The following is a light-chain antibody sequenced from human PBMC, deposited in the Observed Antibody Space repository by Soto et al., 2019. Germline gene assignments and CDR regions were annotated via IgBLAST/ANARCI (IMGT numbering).Light chain of an antibody. J-gene: IGKJ3*01. CDR2: GAS. CDR3: QQYDNLPFT. CDR1: QSISNW. Sequence: DIQMTQSPSTLSASVGDRVTITCRTSQSISNWLAWYQQKPGKAPKLLISGASSLESGVPSRFSGSGSGTEFTLTISSLQPDDFATYYCQQYDNLPFTFGPGTRVDLK. V-gene: IGKV1-5*01.